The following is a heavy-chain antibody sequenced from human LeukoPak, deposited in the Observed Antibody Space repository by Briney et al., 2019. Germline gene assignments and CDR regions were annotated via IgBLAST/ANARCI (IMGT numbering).Heavy chain of an antibody. V-gene: IGHV1-2*02. CDR1: GYTFTSYD. CDR2: INPNSGGT. CDR3: ARAKVRGVIWFGLVY. D-gene: IGHD3-10*01. J-gene: IGHJ4*02. Sequence: ASVKVSCKASGYTFTSYDVNWVRQATGQGLEWMGWINPNSGGTNYAQKFQGRVTMTRDTSISTAYMELSRLRSDDTAVYYCARAKVRGVIWFGLVYWGQGTLVTVSS.